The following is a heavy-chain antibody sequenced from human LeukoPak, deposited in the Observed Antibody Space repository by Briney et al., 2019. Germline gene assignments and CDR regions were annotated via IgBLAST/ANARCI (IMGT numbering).Heavy chain of an antibody. CDR2: IYTSGST. V-gene: IGHV4-4*07. CDR1: GCSISSYY. Sequence: PSETLSLTCTVSGCSISSYYWSWIRQPAGKGLGWIGRIYTSGSTNYNPSLKSRVTMSVDTSKNQFSLKLSSVTAADTAVYYCALSGRYFDYWGQGTLVTVSS. CDR3: ALSGRYFDY. D-gene: IGHD6-19*01. J-gene: IGHJ4*02.